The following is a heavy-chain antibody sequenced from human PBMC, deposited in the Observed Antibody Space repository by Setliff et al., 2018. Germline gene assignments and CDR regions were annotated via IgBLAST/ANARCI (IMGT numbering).Heavy chain of an antibody. Sequence: SETLSLTCIVSGGSINSYYWNWIRQPPGKGLGWIGYIYYSGNSNYDTNYNPSLKSRVTILSDTSKNQFSLKLSSVTAADTAVYYCARKLRYFDWLAQDDAFDIWGQGTMVTVSS. V-gene: IGHV4-59*08. CDR1: GGSINSYY. J-gene: IGHJ3*02. D-gene: IGHD3-9*01. CDR2: IYYSGNSNYDT. CDR3: ARKLRYFDWLAQDDAFDI.